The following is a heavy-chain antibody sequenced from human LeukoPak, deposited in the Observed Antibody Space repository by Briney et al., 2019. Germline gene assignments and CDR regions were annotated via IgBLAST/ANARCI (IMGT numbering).Heavy chain of an antibody. D-gene: IGHD5-18*01. CDR3: AKYRPDSYGYRDY. J-gene: IGHJ4*02. Sequence: GGSLRLSCGASGFTFSNYGMLWVRQAPGKGLDWVAFIRYDGNNKLYADSVKGRFTISRDNSKNTLYLQMSSLRAEDTALYYCAKYRPDSYGYRDYWGQGTLVTVSS. CDR2: IRYDGNNK. V-gene: IGHV3-30*02. CDR1: GFTFSNYG.